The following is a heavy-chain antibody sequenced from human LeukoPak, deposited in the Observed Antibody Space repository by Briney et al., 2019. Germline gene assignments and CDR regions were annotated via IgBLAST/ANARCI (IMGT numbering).Heavy chain of an antibody. CDR2: ISSSSSYI. CDR3: ARGVGYYDSSGYIDY. CDR1: GFTFSSYS. V-gene: IGHV3-21*01. J-gene: IGHJ4*02. D-gene: IGHD3-22*01. Sequence: GRSLRLSCAASGFTFSSYSMNWVRQAPGKGLEWVSSISSSSSYIYYADSVKGRFTISRDNAKNSLYLQMNSLRAEDTAVYYCARGVGYYDSSGYIDYWGQGTLVTVSS.